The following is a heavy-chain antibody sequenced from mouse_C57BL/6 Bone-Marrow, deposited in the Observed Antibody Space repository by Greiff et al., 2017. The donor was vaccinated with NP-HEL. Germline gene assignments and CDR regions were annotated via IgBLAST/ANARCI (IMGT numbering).Heavy chain of an antibody. CDR1: GFNIKNTY. CDR2: IDPANGNT. CDR3: ASRRGGPTEGNAMDY. Sequence: VQLKQSVAELVRPGASVKLSCTASGFNIKNTYMHWVKQRPEQGLEWIGRIDPANGNTKYAPKFQGKATITADTSSNTAYLQLSSLTSEDTAIYYCASRRGGPTEGNAMDYWGQGTSVTVSS. D-gene: IGHD3-2*01. J-gene: IGHJ4*01. V-gene: IGHV14-3*01.